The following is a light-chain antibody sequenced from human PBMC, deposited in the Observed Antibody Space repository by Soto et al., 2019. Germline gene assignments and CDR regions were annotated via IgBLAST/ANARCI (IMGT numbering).Light chain of an antibody. J-gene: IGLJ3*02. CDR3: CSYAGSSLWV. Sequence: QSALTQPRSVSGSPGQSVTISCTGTSSDVGGYNYVSWYQQHPGKAPKLVIYDVSKRPSGVPDRFSGSKSGNTASLTISGLHAEDEAYYYCCSYAGSSLWVFGGGTKLTVL. CDR2: DVS. CDR1: SSDVGGYNY. V-gene: IGLV2-11*01.